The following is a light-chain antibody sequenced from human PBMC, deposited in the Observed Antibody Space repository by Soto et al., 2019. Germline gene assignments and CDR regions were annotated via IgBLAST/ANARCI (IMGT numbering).Light chain of an antibody. Sequence: EIVLTQSPGTLSLSPGERATLSCRASQSVSSSYLAWYQQKPGQAPRLLIYGASSRATGIPDRFSGSGSGTDFTLNIIRLEPEEFAVYYCQQYCSSPYTFGQGTKLEIK. CDR2: GAS. J-gene: IGKJ2*01. CDR1: QSVSSSY. V-gene: IGKV3-20*01. CDR3: QQYCSSPYT.